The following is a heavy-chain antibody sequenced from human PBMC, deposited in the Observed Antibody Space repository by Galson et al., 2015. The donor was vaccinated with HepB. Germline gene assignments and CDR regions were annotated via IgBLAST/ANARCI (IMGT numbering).Heavy chain of an antibody. Sequence: SVKVSCKASGGTFSSYAISWVRQAPGQGLEWMGGIIPIFGTANYAQKFQGRVTITADESTSTAYMELSSLRSEDTAVYYCASQYYYDSSGYSPAPEYFQHWGQGTLVTVSS. CDR2: IIPIFGTA. CDR1: GGTFSSYA. CDR3: ASQYYYDSSGYSPAPEYFQH. J-gene: IGHJ1*01. V-gene: IGHV1-69*13. D-gene: IGHD3-22*01.